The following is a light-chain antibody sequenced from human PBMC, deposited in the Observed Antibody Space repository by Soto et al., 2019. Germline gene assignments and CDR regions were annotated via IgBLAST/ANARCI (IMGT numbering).Light chain of an antibody. Sequence: EIVLTQSPATLSLSPWERATLSCRASQSVSSNLAWHQQKPGQAPRLLIYGASTRATGIPARFSGSGSGTEFTLTISSLQSEDFAVYYCQQYNNWPPFTLGQGTRLEIK. CDR2: GAS. J-gene: IGKJ5*01. CDR1: QSVSSN. CDR3: QQYNNWPPFT. V-gene: IGKV3-15*01.